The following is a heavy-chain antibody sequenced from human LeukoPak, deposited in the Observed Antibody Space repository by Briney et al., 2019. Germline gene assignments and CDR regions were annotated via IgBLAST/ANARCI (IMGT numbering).Heavy chain of an antibody. CDR1: GFTFSSYG. Sequence: PGGSLRLSCAASGFTFSSYGMHWVRQAPGKGLEWVAFIRHDGSNKYYADSVKGRFTISRDNSKNTLYLQMNSLRAEDTAVYYCAKDYRDVDTAMVTIRAYYYYYMDVWGKGTTVTVSS. CDR3: AKDYRDVDTAMVTIRAYYYYYMDV. CDR2: IRHDGSNK. D-gene: IGHD5-18*01. V-gene: IGHV3-30*02. J-gene: IGHJ6*03.